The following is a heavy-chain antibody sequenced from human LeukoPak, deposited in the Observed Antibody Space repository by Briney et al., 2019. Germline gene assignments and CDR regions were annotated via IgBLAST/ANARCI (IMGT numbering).Heavy chain of an antibody. CDR3: AIYDFWSGYSDY. V-gene: IGHV3-21*01. Sequence: GGSLRLSCAASGFTFSSYSMNWVRQAPGKGLEWVSSISSSSSYIYYEDSVKGRFTISRDNAKNSLYLQMNSLRAEDTAVYYCAIYDFWSGYSDYWGQGTLVTVSS. CDR1: GFTFSSYS. D-gene: IGHD3-3*01. J-gene: IGHJ4*02. CDR2: ISSSSSYI.